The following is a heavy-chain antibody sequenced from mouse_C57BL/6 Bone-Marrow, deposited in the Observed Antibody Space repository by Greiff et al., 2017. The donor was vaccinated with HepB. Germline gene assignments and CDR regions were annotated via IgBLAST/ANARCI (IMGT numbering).Heavy chain of an antibody. CDR1: GYTFTSYW. D-gene: IGHD1-1*01. CDR3: ATNSLITTVVARYFDV. Sequence: VQLQQPGAELVKPGASVKLSCKASGYTFTSYWMQWVKQRPGQGLEWIGDIDPSDSYTNYNQKFKGKATLTVDTSSSTAYMQLSSLTSEDSAVYYCATNSLITTVVARYFDVWGTGTTVTVSS. J-gene: IGHJ1*03. CDR2: IDPSDSYT. V-gene: IGHV1-50*01.